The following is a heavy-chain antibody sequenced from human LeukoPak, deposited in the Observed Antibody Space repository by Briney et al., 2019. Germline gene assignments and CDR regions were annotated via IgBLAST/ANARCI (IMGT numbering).Heavy chain of an antibody. V-gene: IGHV4-34*01. CDR3: ARVREEGYYFDY. CDR1: GGSFSGYY. Sequence: SSETLSLTCAVYGGSFSGYYWSLIRQPPGKGLEWIGEINHSGSTNYNPSLKSRVTISVDRSKNQFSLKLSSVTAADTAVYYCARVREEGYYFDYWGQGTLVTVSS. CDR2: INHSGST. D-gene: IGHD3-10*01. J-gene: IGHJ4*02.